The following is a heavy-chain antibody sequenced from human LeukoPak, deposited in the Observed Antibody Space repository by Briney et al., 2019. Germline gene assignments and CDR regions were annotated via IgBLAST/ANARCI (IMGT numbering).Heavy chain of an antibody. Sequence: SQTLSPTCTVSGGSISSGDYYWSWIRQPPGKGLEWIGYIYYSGSTYYNPSLKSRVTISVDTSKNQFSLKLSSVTAADTAVYYCARESGLIWFGELGIAFDIWGQGTMVTVSS. J-gene: IGHJ3*02. CDR2: IYYSGST. V-gene: IGHV4-30-4*01. D-gene: IGHD3-10*01. CDR3: ARESGLIWFGELGIAFDI. CDR1: GGSISSGDYY.